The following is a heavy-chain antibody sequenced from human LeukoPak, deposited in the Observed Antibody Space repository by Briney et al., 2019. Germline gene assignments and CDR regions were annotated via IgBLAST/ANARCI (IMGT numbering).Heavy chain of an antibody. J-gene: IGHJ3*02. CDR2: INWNGDST. D-gene: IGHD3-22*01. V-gene: IGHV3-20*04. CDR3: ARDYDSSGYSDAFDI. CDR1: GFSFDDYG. Sequence: GGSLRLSCAASGFSFDDYGLTWVRQAPGKGLEWVSGINWNGDSTDYADSVKGRFTISRDNAKNSLYLQMNSLRAEDTALYYCARDYDSSGYSDAFDIWGQGTMVTVSS.